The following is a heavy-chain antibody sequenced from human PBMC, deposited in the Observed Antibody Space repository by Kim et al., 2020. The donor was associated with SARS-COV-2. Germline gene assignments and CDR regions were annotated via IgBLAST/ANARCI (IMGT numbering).Heavy chain of an antibody. Sequence: YSQKFQGRVTITGETSESTAYMELSSLRSEATAVYYCARGAAGVSYYTYWGQGTLVTVSS. D-gene: IGHD1-26*01. J-gene: IGHJ4*02. V-gene: IGHV1-3*01. CDR3: ARGAAGVSYYTY.